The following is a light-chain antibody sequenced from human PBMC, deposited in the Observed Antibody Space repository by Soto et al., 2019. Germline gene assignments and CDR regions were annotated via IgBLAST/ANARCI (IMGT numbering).Light chain of an antibody. Sequence: DIQLTQSPSFLSASIGDRVTITCRASQGISSYLAWYQQKPGKAPKLLIYAASTLQSGVPSRFSGSGSGTDSTLSLSSLRPEDFATYYCQQLNSYPLFGHGTKVDIK. V-gene: IGKV1-9*01. CDR1: QGISSY. CDR3: QQLNSYPL. J-gene: IGKJ3*01. CDR2: AAS.